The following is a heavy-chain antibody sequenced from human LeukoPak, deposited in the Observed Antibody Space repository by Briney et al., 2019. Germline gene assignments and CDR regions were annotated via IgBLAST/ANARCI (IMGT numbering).Heavy chain of an antibody. CDR1: GFTFSSYW. Sequence: PGGSLRLPCAASGFTFSSYWMSWVRQAPGKGLEWVATIKQDGSEKYYVDSVKGRFTISRDNAKNSLYLQMNSLRAEDTAVYYCARDPEGAITPENWGQGTLVTVSS. CDR2: IKQDGSEK. J-gene: IGHJ4*02. V-gene: IGHV3-7*01. CDR3: ARDPEGAITPEN. D-gene: IGHD1-26*01.